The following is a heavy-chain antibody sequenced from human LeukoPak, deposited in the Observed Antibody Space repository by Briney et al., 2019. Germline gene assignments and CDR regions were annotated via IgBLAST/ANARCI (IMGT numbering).Heavy chain of an antibody. D-gene: IGHD3-22*01. Sequence: GGSLRLSCAASGITFSSYGMHWVRQAPGKGLEWVAVIWYDGSNKYYADSVKGRFTVSRDNSKNTLYLQMNSLRAEDTAVYYCARSRVGSYYYDSSGYVDYWGQGTLVTVSS. V-gene: IGHV3-33*01. CDR2: IWYDGSNK. J-gene: IGHJ4*02. CDR3: ARSRVGSYYYDSSGYVDY. CDR1: GITFSSYG.